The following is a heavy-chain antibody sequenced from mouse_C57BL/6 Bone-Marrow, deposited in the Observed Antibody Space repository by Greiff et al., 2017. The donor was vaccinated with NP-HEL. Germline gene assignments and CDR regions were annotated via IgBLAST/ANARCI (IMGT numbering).Heavy chain of an antibody. D-gene: IGHD1-1*01. CDR1: GYTFTSYW. CDR3: ANTVVDWYFDV. V-gene: IGHV1-64*01. Sequence: VQLQQPGAELVKPGASVKLSCTASGYTFTSYWMHWVKQRLGQGLEWIGMIHTNSGSTNYNEKFTSKATLTVDKSSSTAYMQLSSLTSADSAVYYCANTVVDWYFDVWGTGTTVTVSS. J-gene: IGHJ1*03. CDR2: IHTNSGST.